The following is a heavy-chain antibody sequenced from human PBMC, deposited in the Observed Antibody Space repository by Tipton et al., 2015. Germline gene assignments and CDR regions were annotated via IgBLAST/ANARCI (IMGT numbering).Heavy chain of an antibody. J-gene: IGHJ4*02. D-gene: IGHD4-23*01. CDR1: SDSISKYY. CDR2: IQYSGST. CDR3: ARARGRHGGLFDS. Sequence: TLFLTCSVSSDSISKYYWSWIRQPPGKELEWIGYIQYSGSTNYNPSLKSRVTISVDTSKTQFSLKMSSVTASDTAVYYCARARGRHGGLFDSWGQGILVTVSS. V-gene: IGHV4-59*01.